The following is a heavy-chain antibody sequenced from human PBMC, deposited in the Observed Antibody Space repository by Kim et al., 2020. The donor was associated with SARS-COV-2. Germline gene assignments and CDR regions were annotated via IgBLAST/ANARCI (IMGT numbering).Heavy chain of an antibody. CDR1: GYSFTSYW. D-gene: IGHD6-13*01. CDR3: ARHEYSSSWRYYYYYGMDV. J-gene: IGHJ6*02. CDR2: IYPGDSDT. Sequence: GESLKISCKGSGYSFTSYWIGWVRQMPGKGLEWMGIIYPGDSDTRYSPSFQGQVTISADKSISTAYLQWSSLKASDTAMYYCARHEYSSSWRYYYYYGMDVWGQGTTVTVSS. V-gene: IGHV5-51*01.